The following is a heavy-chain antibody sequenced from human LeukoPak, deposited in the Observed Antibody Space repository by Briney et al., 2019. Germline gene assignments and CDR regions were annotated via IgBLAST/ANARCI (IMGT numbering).Heavy chain of an antibody. Sequence: SGRSLRLSCAASGFSVSGNYLTWVRQAPGRGLEWVSFINIHDDAFYADSVKGRFTVSRDNSKNILYLQMNSLRAEDTAIYYCARGLVYYDTTGSYLAERPYFDSWGQGTLVTVSS. CDR2: INIHDDA. J-gene: IGHJ4*02. CDR1: GFSVSGNY. D-gene: IGHD3-16*01. CDR3: ARGLVYYDTTGSYLAERPYFDS. V-gene: IGHV3-53*01.